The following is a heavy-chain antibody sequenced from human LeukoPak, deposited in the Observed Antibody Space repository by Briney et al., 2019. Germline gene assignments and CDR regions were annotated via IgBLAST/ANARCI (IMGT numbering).Heavy chain of an antibody. J-gene: IGHJ4*02. CDR2: ISGSGGST. CDR1: GFTFSSYA. D-gene: IGHD3-22*01. Sequence: GGSLRLSCAASGFTFSSYAMSWVRQAPGKGLEWVSAISGSGGSTYYADSVKGRFTISRDNSKNTLYLQMNSLRAEDTAVYYCAKAYYDSSGYYYFDYWGQGTLVTVSS. CDR3: AKAYYDSSGYYYFDY. V-gene: IGHV3-23*01.